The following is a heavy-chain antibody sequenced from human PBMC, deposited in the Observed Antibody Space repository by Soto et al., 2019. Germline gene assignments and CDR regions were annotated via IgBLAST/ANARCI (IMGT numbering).Heavy chain of an antibody. CDR2: IKQDGGEK. CDR1: GFTFSNYW. D-gene: IGHD3-10*01. J-gene: IGHJ4*02. V-gene: IGHV3-7*01. Sequence: QSGGSLRLSCAASGFTFSNYWVTWVRQAPGKGLEWVASIKQDGGEKSYVDSVKGRCTISRDNANNSLYLQMNSLRAEDTAVYYCAIDVIFRGVLFYWGQGTLVTVSS. CDR3: AIDVIFRGVLFY.